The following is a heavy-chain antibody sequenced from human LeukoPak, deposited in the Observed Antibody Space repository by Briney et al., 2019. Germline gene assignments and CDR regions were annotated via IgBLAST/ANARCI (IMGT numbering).Heavy chain of an antibody. CDR3: ARRKKIAARPPYYFDY. CDR2: ISAYNGNT. D-gene: IGHD6-6*01. J-gene: IGHJ4*02. Sequence: ASVKVSCXASGYTFTNYGISWVRQAPGQGLEWMGLISAYNGNTNYAQKLQGRVTMTTDTSTSTDYMELRNLRSDDTAVYYCARRKKIAARPPYYFDYWGQGTLVTVSS. V-gene: IGHV1-18*01. CDR1: GYTFTNYG.